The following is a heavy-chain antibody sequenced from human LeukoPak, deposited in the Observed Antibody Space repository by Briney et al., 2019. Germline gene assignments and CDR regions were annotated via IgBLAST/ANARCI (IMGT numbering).Heavy chain of an antibody. V-gene: IGHV3-66*01. J-gene: IGHJ4*02. CDR3: ARDILSAAAASGY. D-gene: IGHD6-13*01. CDR1: GFTFSSYA. CDR2: IYSGGST. Sequence: GQSLRLSCAASGFTFSSYAMSWVRQAPGKGLEWVSVIYSGGSTYYADSVKGRFTISRDNSKNTLYLQMNSLRAEDTAVYYCARDILSAAAASGYWGQGTLVTVSS.